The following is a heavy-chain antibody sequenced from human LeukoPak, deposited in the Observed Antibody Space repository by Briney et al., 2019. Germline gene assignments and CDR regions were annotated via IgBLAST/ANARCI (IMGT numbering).Heavy chain of an antibody. D-gene: IGHD1-1*01. J-gene: IGHJ5*02. CDR3: ASADDWNDDGGWFDP. Sequence: PSETLSLTCTVSGGSISNYFWGWIRQPAGKGLEWIGSIYYSGSTYYNPSLKSRVTISVDRSKNQFSLKLSSVTAADTAVYYCASADDWNDDGGWFDPWGQGTLVTVSS. V-gene: IGHV4-4*07. CDR1: GGSISNYF. CDR2: IYYSGST.